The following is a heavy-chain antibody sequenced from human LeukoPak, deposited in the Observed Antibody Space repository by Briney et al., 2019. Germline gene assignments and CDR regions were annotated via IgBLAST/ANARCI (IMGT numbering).Heavy chain of an antibody. D-gene: IGHD6-19*01. J-gene: IGHJ4*02. V-gene: IGHV4-31*03. CDR2: IYYSGST. Sequence: LSLTCTVSGGSISSGGYYWSWIRQHPGKGLEWIGYIYYSGSTYYNPSLKSRVIISVDASKNQFSLKLSSVTAADTAVYYCARYSSGWIDYWGQGTLVTVSS. CDR1: GGSISSGGYY. CDR3: ARYSSGWIDY.